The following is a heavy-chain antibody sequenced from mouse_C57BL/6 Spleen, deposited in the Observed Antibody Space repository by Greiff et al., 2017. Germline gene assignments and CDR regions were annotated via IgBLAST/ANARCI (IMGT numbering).Heavy chain of an antibody. CDR2: IWSGGST. J-gene: IGHJ4*01. Sequence: VQRVESGPGLVQPSQSLSITCTVSGFSLTSYGVHWVRQSPGKGLEWLGVIWSGGSTVYNAAFISRLSISKDNSKSQVFFKMNSLQADDTAIYYCARKGLRYAMDYWGQGTSVTVSS. CDR3: ARKGLRYAMDY. V-gene: IGHV2-2*01. CDR1: GFSLTSYG. D-gene: IGHD2-4*01.